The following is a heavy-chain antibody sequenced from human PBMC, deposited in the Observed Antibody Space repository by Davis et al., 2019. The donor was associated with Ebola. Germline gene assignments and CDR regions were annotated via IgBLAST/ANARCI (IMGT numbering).Heavy chain of an antibody. J-gene: IGHJ6*02. Sequence: GESLKISCGVSGFNFENCAMHWVRQAPGKGLEWVSAINWDGTKIFYADSVKGRVTISRDNSKKSVFLQMNSLRHEDTALYFCAQDINHGTSDHFFYGLDLWGQGTTVTVSS. CDR2: INWDGTKI. V-gene: IGHV3-43D*03. CDR3: AQDINHGTSDHFFYGLDL. D-gene: IGHD1-14*01. CDR1: GFNFENCA.